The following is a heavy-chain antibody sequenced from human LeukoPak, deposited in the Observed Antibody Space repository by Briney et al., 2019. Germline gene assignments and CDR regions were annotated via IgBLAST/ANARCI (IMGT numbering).Heavy chain of an antibody. CDR3: ARGRDESIDYYSNDGRAFYY. Sequence: SETLSLTCTVSGGSISSYYCSWMRQPPGKGLEWIGYIYYSGSTNYNPSLKSRVTISVDTSKNQFSLKLNSVTAADTAVYYCARGRDESIDYYSNDGRAFYYWGQGTLVTVSS. J-gene: IGHJ4*02. V-gene: IGHV4-59*01. CDR2: IYYSGST. D-gene: IGHD3-22*01. CDR1: GGSISSYY.